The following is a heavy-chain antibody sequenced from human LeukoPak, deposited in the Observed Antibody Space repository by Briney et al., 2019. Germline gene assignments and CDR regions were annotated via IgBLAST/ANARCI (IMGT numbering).Heavy chain of an antibody. CDR1: GFTFSGFW. Sequence: VGSLRLSCEASGFTFSGFWMHWVRQAPGQGLLWVSRINSDGSSTSYADSVKGRVTISRDNAKNTLYLQLTSRRAEDTAVYYCARVAPLGSFDYWGQGTLVTVSS. CDR2: INSDGSST. D-gene: IGHD3-10*01. J-gene: IGHJ4*02. CDR3: ARVAPLGSFDY. V-gene: IGHV3-74*01.